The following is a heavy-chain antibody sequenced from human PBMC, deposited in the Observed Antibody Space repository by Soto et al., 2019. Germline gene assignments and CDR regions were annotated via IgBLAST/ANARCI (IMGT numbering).Heavy chain of an antibody. J-gene: IGHJ4*02. V-gene: IGHV3-11*01. CDR2: ISSSGSTI. D-gene: IGHD4-17*01. CDR1: GFTFSDYY. Sequence: GGSLRLSCAASGFTFSDYYMSWIRQAPGKGLEWVSYISSSGSTIYYADSVKGRFTISRDNAKNSPYLQMNSLRAEDTAVYYCAREPADYGDYFDYWGQGTLVTVSS. CDR3: AREPADYGDYFDY.